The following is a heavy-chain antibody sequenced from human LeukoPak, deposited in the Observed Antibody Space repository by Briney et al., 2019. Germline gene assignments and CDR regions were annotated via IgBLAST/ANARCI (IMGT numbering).Heavy chain of an antibody. J-gene: IGHJ4*02. D-gene: IGHD3-10*01. CDR3: ARILAITMVRGVISYFDY. CDR2: INHSGST. CDR1: GGSFSGYY. Sequence: SETLSLTCAVYGGSFSGYYWSWIRQPPGKGLEWIGEINHSGSTNYNPSLKSRVTISVDTSKNQFSLKLSSVTAADTAVYYCARILAITMVRGVISYFDYWGQGTLVTVSS. V-gene: IGHV4-34*01.